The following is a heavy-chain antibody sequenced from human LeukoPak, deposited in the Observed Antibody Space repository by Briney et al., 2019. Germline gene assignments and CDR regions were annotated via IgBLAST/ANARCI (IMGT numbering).Heavy chain of an antibody. V-gene: IGHV4-34*01. D-gene: IGHD3-22*01. CDR2: INHSGST. CDR3: ARVYDSSGYYFDY. J-gene: IGHJ4*02. CDR1: GGSFSGYY. Sequence: LETLSLTCAVYGGSFSGYYWSWIRQPPGKGLEWIGEINHSGSTNYNPSLKSRVTISVDTSKNQFSLKLSSVTAADTAVYYCARVYDSSGYYFDYWGQGTLVTVSS.